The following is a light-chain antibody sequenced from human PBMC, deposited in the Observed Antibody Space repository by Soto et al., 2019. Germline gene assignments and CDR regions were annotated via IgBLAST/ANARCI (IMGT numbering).Light chain of an antibody. J-gene: IGKJ1*01. CDR2: GAS. Sequence: DIQMTQSPSSLSASVGDRVTITCRASQSIRTYVNWYQQKPGKAPNLLIYGASSLQSGVPSRFSGSGSGTDFTLTISSLQPDDFATSYCQQSFNTPRTFGQGTKVEIK. V-gene: IGKV1-39*01. CDR3: QQSFNTPRT. CDR1: QSIRTY.